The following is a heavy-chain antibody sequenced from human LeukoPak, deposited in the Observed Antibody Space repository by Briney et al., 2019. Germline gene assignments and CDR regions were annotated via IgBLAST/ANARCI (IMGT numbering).Heavy chain of an antibody. D-gene: IGHD3-22*01. CDR2: MYHSGST. CDR3: ARHRLFDSSGYYYDFDY. J-gene: IGHJ4*02. CDR1: GYSINSGYF. V-gene: IGHV4-38-2*01. Sequence: SETLSLTCAVSGYSINSGYFWGWIRQPPGKGLEYIGSMYHSGSTYHNPSLKSRVTISVDTPKNQFSLKLTSVTAADTAVYYCARHRLFDSSGYYYDFDYWGQGTLVTVSS.